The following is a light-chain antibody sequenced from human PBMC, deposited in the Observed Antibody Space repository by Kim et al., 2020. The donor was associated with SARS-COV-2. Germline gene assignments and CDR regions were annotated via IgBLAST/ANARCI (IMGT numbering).Light chain of an antibody. CDR2: QDS. V-gene: IGLV3-1*01. CDR1: KLGDKY. CDR3: QAWDSSIVV. Sequence: VSPGQTASITCSGEKLGDKYACWYQQKPGQSPVLVIYQDSKRPSGIPERFSGSNSGNTATLTISGTQAMDEADYYCQAWDSSIVVFGGGTQLTVL. J-gene: IGLJ2*01.